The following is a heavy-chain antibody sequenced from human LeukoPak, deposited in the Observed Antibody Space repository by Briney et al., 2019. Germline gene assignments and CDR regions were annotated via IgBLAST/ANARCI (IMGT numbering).Heavy chain of an antibody. V-gene: IGHV1-3*01. CDR3: ARSAVVQGGYYGSGSYYRY. D-gene: IGHD3-10*01. CDR2: INAGNGNT. J-gene: IGHJ4*02. CDR1: GYTFTSYA. Sequence: VASVKVSCKASGYTFTSYAMHWVRQAPGQRLEWMGWINAGNGNTKYSQKFQGRVTITRDTSASTAYMELSSLRSEDTAVYYCARSAVVQGGYYGSGSYYRYWGQGTLVTVSS.